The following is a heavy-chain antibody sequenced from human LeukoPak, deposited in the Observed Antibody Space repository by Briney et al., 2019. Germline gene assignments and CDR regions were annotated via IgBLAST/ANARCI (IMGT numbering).Heavy chain of an antibody. Sequence: GGSLRLSCAASGFTFNNYIMHWVRQAPGKGLEWVAVMSFDGSEKFYADSVKGRFTISRDNCKNTLYLQMNSLRAEDTAVFYCARGHLYYDKSGYYFGYWGQGTLVTVSS. D-gene: IGHD3-22*01. CDR3: ARGHLYYDKSGYYFGY. CDR1: GFTFNNYI. CDR2: MSFDGSEK. V-gene: IGHV3-30-3*01. J-gene: IGHJ4*02.